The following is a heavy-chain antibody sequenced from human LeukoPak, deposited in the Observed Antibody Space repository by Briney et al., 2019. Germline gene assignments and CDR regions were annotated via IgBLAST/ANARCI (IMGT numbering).Heavy chain of an antibody. Sequence: GGSLRLSCSASGFTFNNYALTWVRQTPGKGLECVSAISGDGVSPYYADSVRGRFTISRDNSKNTLYLQMNSLRPEDTAVYYCARELRAGVSDRQSAFDYWGQGTLVTVSS. V-gene: IGHV3-23*01. CDR2: ISGDGVSP. D-gene: IGHD1-26*01. CDR1: GFTFNNYA. CDR3: ARELRAGVSDRQSAFDY. J-gene: IGHJ4*02.